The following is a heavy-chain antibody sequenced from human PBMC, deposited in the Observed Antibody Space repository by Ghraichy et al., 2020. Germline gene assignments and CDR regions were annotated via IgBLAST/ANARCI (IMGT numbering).Heavy chain of an antibody. V-gene: IGHV4-59*02. J-gene: IGHJ3*02. CDR1: GGSVSGYF. CDR2: LYPSGTT. CDR3: ARDRGVVGGSPNTGASDI. D-gene: IGHD3-10*01. Sequence: SETLSLTCDVSGGSVSGYFWSWIRQPPGRGLEWIGYLYPSGTTNYNPSLRSRVTISLDTSKNQLSLNLWTVTAADTALYYCARDRGVVGGSPNTGASDIWGQGTMVTVSS.